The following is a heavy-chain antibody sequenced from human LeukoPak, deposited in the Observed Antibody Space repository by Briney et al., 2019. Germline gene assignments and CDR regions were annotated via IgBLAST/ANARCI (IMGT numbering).Heavy chain of an antibody. Sequence: SETLSLTCAVYGGSFSGYYWSWVRQPPGKGLEWIGEINHSGSTNYNPSFKSRVTISVDTSKNQFSLKLSSVTAADTAVYYCARGAPITIVGVVFDYWGQGTLVTVSS. D-gene: IGHD3-3*01. CDR3: ARGAPITIVGVVFDY. J-gene: IGHJ4*02. V-gene: IGHV4-34*01. CDR2: INHSGST. CDR1: GGSFSGYY.